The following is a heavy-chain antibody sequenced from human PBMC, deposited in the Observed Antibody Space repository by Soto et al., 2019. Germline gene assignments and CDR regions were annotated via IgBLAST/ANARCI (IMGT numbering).Heavy chain of an antibody. Sequence: GGSLRLSCATSGFTFSSHYMTWVRQAPGKGLEWVANIKQDGSDKYYGDSVKGRFTISRDNAKNSAFLQMDSLRADDTAVYYCARESVLQGTDDGADVWGQGTTVTVSS. J-gene: IGHJ6*02. V-gene: IGHV3-7*01. CDR1: GFTFSSHY. CDR3: ARESVLQGTDDGADV. D-gene: IGHD2-15*01. CDR2: IKQDGSDK.